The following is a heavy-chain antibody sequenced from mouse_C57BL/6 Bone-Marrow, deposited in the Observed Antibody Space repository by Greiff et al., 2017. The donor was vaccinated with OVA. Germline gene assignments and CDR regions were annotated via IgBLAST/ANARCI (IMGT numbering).Heavy chain of an antibody. D-gene: IGHD2-1*01. CDR3: ARGVSYGNSCFAY. Sequence: QVQLQQPGAELVKPGASVKLSCKASGYTFTSYWMQWVKQRPGQGLEWIGEIDPSDSYTNYNQKFKGKATLTVDTSSRTAYMQLSSLTSEDSAVYYFARGVSYGNSCFAYWGQGTLVTVSA. CDR1: GYTFTSYW. J-gene: IGHJ3*01. V-gene: IGHV1-50*01. CDR2: IDPSDSYT.